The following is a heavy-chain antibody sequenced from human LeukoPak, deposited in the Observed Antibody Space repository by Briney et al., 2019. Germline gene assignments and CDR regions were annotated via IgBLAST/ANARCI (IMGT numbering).Heavy chain of an antibody. CDR1: GFTFRSYV. V-gene: IGHV3-23*01. Sequence: PGGSLRLSCAASGFTFRSYVMSWVRLAPGKGLEWVSGLNTDGAWIYYADSVKGRFTISRDNSKNTLYLQMNSLRAEDTALYYCAKGFGNTWYYFDYWGQGTLVTVSS. CDR2: LNTDGAWI. J-gene: IGHJ4*02. CDR3: AKGFGNTWYYFDY. D-gene: IGHD1/OR15-1a*01.